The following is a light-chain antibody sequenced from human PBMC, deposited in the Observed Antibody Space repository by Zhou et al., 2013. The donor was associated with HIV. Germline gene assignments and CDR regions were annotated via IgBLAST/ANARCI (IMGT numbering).Light chain of an antibody. CDR2: DAS. CDR1: QSISSY. CDR3: QQYNGLLRA. J-gene: IGKJ5*01. V-gene: IGKV1-33*01. Sequence: DIQMTQSPSSLSASVGDRVTITCRASQSISSYLNWYQQKPGKAPKLLIHDASSLQRGVPLRFSGSGSGTEFTFTISSLQPEDIATYYCQQYNGLLRAFGQGTRLEI.